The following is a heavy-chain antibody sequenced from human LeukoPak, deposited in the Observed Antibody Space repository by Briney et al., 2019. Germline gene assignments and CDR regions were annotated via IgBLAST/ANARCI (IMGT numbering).Heavy chain of an antibody. CDR2: IYTSGST. D-gene: IGHD3-10*01. CDR1: GDSISSGNYY. V-gene: IGHV4-61*02. Sequence: SQTLSLTCSVSGDSISSGNYYWTWIRQPAGKGLEWIGRIYTSGSTNYNPSLKSRLTISVDTSKNQFSLKLSSVTAADTAVYYCASRRGSVDYWGQGTLVTVSS. CDR3: ASRRGSVDY. J-gene: IGHJ4*02.